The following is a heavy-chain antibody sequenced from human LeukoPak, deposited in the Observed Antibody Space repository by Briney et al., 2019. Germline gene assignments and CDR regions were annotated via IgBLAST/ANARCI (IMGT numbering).Heavy chain of an antibody. J-gene: IGHJ4*02. CDR2: ISSSSSYI. V-gene: IGHV3-21*01. CDR3: AREGSGVAGHFDY. Sequence: GSLRLSCAASGFTFSSYRMNWVRRAPGKGLEWVSSISSSSSYIYYADSVKGRFTISRDNAKNSLYLQMNSLRAEDTAVYYCAREGSGVAGHFDYWGQGTLVTVSS. D-gene: IGHD6-19*01. CDR1: GFTFSSYR.